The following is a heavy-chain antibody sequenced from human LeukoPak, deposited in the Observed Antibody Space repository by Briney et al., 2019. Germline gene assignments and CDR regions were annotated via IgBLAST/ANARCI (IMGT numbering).Heavy chain of an antibody. J-gene: IGHJ4*02. V-gene: IGHV3-49*03. D-gene: IGHD3-22*01. Sequence: GGSLRLSCTASGFTFGDYAMSWFRQAPGKGLEWVGFIRSKPYGGTTEYAASVKGRFTISRDDSKSVAYLQMNSLKTEDTAVYYCTRGDYYDSSGYYFLFDYWGQGTLVTVSS. CDR2: IRSKPYGGTT. CDR1: GFTFGDYA. CDR3: TRGDYYDSSGYYFLFDY.